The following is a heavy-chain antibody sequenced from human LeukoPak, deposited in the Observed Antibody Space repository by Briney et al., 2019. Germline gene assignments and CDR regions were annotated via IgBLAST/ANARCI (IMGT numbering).Heavy chain of an antibody. CDR2: ISSSSSTI. CDR3: AKGGWQLLPDAFDI. Sequence: PGGSLRLSCAASGFTFSSYSMNWVRQAPGKGLEWVSYISSSSSTIYYADSVKGRFTISRDNAKNSPYLQMNSLRAEDTAVYYCAKGGWQLLPDAFDIWGQGTMVTVSS. V-gene: IGHV3-48*01. D-gene: IGHD1-26*01. CDR1: GFTFSSYS. J-gene: IGHJ3*02.